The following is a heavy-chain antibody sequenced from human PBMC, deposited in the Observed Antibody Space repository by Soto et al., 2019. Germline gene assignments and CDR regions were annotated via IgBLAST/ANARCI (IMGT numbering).Heavy chain of an antibody. V-gene: IGHV1-46*01. CDR1: GDTFTSYY. CDR3: ARSSGGNFGIIIEGSNWFDP. CDR2: INPHGGST. D-gene: IGHD3-3*01. J-gene: IGHJ5*02. Sequence: ASVKVSCKAPGDTFTSYYLNWVRQAPGQGLEWMGVINPHGGSTKYAQKFQGRITMTRDTSGSTVYMELSSLRSDDTAIYYCARSSGGNFGIIIEGSNWFDPCGQGTLVTVSS.